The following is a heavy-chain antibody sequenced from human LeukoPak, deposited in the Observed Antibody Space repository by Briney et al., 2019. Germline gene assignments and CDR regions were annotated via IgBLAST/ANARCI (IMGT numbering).Heavy chain of an antibody. V-gene: IGHV3-7*03. CDR1: GFTFSSYW. CDR2: IKQDGSEK. J-gene: IGHJ4*02. D-gene: IGHD3-10*01. Sequence: PGGSLRLSCAASGFTFSSYWMSWVRQAPGKGLEWVANIKQDGSEKYYVDSVKGRFTISRDNAKNSLYLQMNSLRAEDTAVYYCARASSEKYYSGSGSPYWGQGTLVTVSS. CDR3: ARASSEKYYSGSGSPY.